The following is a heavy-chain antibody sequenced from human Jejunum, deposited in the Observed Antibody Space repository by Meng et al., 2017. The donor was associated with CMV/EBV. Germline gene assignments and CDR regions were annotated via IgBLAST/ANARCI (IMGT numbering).Heavy chain of an antibody. CDR2: VHYSGST. Sequence: SGTYYWGWIRQPPGKGLEWIVNVHYSGSTYYNPSLKSRVTISVDTSKNQFSLKLRSVTAADTAVYYCARAPFNYYDTVGYPPGYWGQGTLVTVSS. V-gene: IGHV4-39*07. D-gene: IGHD3-22*01. CDR3: ARAPFNYYDTVGYPPGY. J-gene: IGHJ4*02. CDR1: SGTYY.